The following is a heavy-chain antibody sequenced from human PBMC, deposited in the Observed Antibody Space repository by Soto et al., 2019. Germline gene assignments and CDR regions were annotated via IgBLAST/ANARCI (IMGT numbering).Heavy chain of an antibody. CDR3: ALKSTVTYGGLGY. Sequence: QVQLQESGPGLVKPSQTLSLTCTVSGGSISSGDCYWSWIRQRPGKGLEWVGYIYYSGSTYYNPSLKSRVTISVDTSKNQFSLKLSSVTAADTAVYYCALKSTVTYGGLGYWGQGTLVTVSS. J-gene: IGHJ4*02. D-gene: IGHD4-17*01. V-gene: IGHV4-30-4*01. CDR2: IYYSGST. CDR1: GGSISSGDCY.